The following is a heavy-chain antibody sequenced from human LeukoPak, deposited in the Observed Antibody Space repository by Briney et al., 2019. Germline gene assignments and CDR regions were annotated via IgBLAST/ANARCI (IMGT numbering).Heavy chain of an antibody. Sequence: GESLKISCKGSGYSFTTYWIAWVRQMPGKGLEWMGIIYPGASDTRYSPSFQGQVTISADKSISTAYLQWSSLKASDTAMYYCAKRGMGGYHYGAFDIWGQGTMVTVSS. V-gene: IGHV5-51*01. D-gene: IGHD3-22*01. CDR3: AKRGMGGYHYGAFDI. CDR2: IYPGASDT. CDR1: GYSFTTYW. J-gene: IGHJ3*02.